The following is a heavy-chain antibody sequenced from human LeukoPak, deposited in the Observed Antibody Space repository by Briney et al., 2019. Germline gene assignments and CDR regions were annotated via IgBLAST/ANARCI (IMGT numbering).Heavy chain of an antibody. CDR2: ISGSGGST. CDR1: GFTFSSYA. CDR3: AKDFDSSGWYRRFDY. Sequence: GASLRRSCAASGFTFSSYAMSWVRQAPGQGLEWVSAISGSGGSTYYADSVKGRFTISRDNSKNTLYLQMNSLRAEDTAVYYCAKDFDSSGWYRRFDYWGQGTLVTVSS. J-gene: IGHJ4*02. V-gene: IGHV3-23*01. D-gene: IGHD6-19*01.